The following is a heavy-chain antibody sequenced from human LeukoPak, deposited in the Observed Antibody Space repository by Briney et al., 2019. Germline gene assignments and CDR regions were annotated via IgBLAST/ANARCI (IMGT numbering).Heavy chain of an antibody. J-gene: IGHJ4*02. CDR2: IKSKTNGGTT. CDR3: AREVSGAHPY. V-gene: IGHV3-15*01. CDR1: GFTFSDAW. Sequence: PGGSLRLSCAASGFTFSDAWMTWLRQAPGKELEWVGLIKSKTNGGTTHYAAPVKGRFTLSRDDSKGTLLLQTNSLKTEDTAVYYCAREVSGAHPYWGQGTLVTVSS. D-gene: IGHD1-26*01.